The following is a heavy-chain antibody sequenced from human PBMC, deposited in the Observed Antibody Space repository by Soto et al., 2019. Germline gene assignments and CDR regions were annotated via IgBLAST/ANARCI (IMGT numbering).Heavy chain of an antibody. J-gene: IGHJ5*02. CDR3: ARLGAYYQSLDP. CDR2: IYYSGST. D-gene: IGHD2-21*01. Sequence: SETLSLTCSVSGASISSYYWSWIRQPPGKGLEWIAYIYYSGSTKYNPSLKSRVNISLEASKSQFSLRLNSVTAADTAVYYCARLGAYYQSLDPWGPGTLVTVSS. V-gene: IGHV4-59*08. CDR1: GASISSYY.